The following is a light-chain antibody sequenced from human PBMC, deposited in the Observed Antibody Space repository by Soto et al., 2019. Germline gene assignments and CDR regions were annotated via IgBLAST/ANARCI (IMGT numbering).Light chain of an antibody. J-gene: IGKJ1*01. CDR1: QSVSSSY. V-gene: IGKV3-20*01. CDR2: DAS. CDR3: QQYGSSPRT. Sequence: ESVLTQSPGTLSLSPGERATLSCRASQSVSSSYLAWYQQKPGQAPRLLIYDASSRATGIPDRFSGSGSGADFTLTISSLEPEDFAVYFCQQYGSSPRTFGQGTKV.